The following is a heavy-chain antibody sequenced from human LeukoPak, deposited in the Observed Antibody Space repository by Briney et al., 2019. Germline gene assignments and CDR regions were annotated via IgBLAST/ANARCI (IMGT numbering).Heavy chain of an antibody. Sequence: GRSLRLSCAASGFTFSSYAMHWVRQAPGKGLEWVANIKQDGSEKYYVDSVKGRFTISRDNAKNSLYLQMNSLRAEDTAVYYCARDGSWHFDYWGQGTLVTVSS. CDR3: ARDGSWHFDY. J-gene: IGHJ4*02. CDR1: GFTFSSYA. D-gene: IGHD2-15*01. CDR2: IKQDGSEK. V-gene: IGHV3-7*01.